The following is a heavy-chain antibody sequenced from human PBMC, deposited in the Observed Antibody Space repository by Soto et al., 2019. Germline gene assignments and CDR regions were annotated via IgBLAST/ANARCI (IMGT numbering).Heavy chain of an antibody. J-gene: IGHJ6*02. CDR3: ARDRRGGDHYYYYYGMDV. CDR1: GFTFSSYG. V-gene: IGHV3-33*01. Sequence: GGSLRLSCAASGFTFSSYGMHWVRQAPGKGLEWVAVIWYDGSNKYYADSVKGRFTISRDNSKNTLYLQMNSLRAEDTAVYYCARDRRGGDHYYYYYGMDVWGQGTTVTVSS. CDR2: IWYDGSNK. D-gene: IGHD3-16*01.